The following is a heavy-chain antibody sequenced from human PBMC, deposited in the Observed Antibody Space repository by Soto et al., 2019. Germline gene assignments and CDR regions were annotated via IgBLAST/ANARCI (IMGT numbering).Heavy chain of an antibody. CDR2: ISAYNGNT. J-gene: IGHJ4*02. D-gene: IGHD6-19*01. CDR1: GCTLASSG. V-gene: IGHV1-18*01. Sequence: KVCCKDTGCTLASSGISWAIQAPGQWPEWMGWISAYNGNTNYAQKLQGRVTMTTDTSTRTAYMELRSLRSDDTALYYSARSRLAVAGTCYFDYWGQGTLATDSS. CDR3: ARSRLAVAGTCYFDY.